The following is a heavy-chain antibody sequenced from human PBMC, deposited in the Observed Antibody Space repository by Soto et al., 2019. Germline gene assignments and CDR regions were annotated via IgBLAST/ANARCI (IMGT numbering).Heavy chain of an antibody. CDR3: ARVYSNLWNWFDP. CDR1: GYTFTSYG. CDR2: ISAYNGNT. D-gene: IGHD4-4*01. V-gene: IGHV1-18*01. J-gene: IGHJ5*02. Sequence: SVKGSCKASGYTFTSYGISWVRQAPGQGLEWMGWISAYNGNTNYSQKLQGRVTMTTDTSTSTAYMELRSLRSDDTAVYYCARVYSNLWNWFDPWGQGTLVTVSS.